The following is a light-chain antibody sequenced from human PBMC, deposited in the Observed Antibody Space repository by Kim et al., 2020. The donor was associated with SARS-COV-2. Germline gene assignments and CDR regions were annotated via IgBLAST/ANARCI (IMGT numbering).Light chain of an antibody. CDR3: QTWGTGIRGV. J-gene: IGLJ3*02. V-gene: IGLV4-69*01. CDR2: LNSDGSH. Sequence: SVKLPCTLSSGHSSYAIAWHQQQPEKSPRYLMKLNSDGSHSKGDGIPDRFSGSSSGAERYLTISSLQSEDEADYYCQTWGTGIRGVFGGGTQLTVL. CDR1: SGHSSYA.